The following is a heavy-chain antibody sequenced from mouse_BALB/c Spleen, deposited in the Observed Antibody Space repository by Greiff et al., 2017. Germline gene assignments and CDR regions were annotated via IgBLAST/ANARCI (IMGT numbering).Heavy chain of an antibody. V-gene: IGHV1S26*01. J-gene: IGHJ4*01. CDR2: INPSSGYT. CDR1: GYTFTSYT. D-gene: IGHD2-10*02. Sequence: VQLQQSGAELMKPGASVKISCKASGYTFTSYTMHWVKQRPGQGLEWIGYINPSSGYTNYNQKFKDKATLTADKSSSTAYMQLSSLTSEDSAVYYCARGYGNLFYAMDYWGQGTSVTVSS. CDR3: ARGYGNLFYAMDY.